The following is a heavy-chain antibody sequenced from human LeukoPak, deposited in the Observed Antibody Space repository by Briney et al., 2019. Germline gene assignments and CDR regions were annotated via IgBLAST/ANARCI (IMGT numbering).Heavy chain of an antibody. CDR2: ISWNSGSI. CDR3: AKVYGETGSYFDY. D-gene: IGHD4-17*01. CDR1: GFTFDDYA. V-gene: IGHV3-9*01. Sequence: GRSLRLSCAASGFTFDDYAMHWVRQAPGKGLEWVSGISWNSGSIGYADSVKGRFTISRDNAKNSLYLQMNSLRAEDTALYYRAKVYGETGSYFDYWGQGTLVTVSS. J-gene: IGHJ4*02.